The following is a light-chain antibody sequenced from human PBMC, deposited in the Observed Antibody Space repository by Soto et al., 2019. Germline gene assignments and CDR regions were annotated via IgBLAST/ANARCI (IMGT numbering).Light chain of an antibody. Sequence: QSALTQPASLSGSPGQSITISCTGTSSDIGAYDYVSWFQQHPGKAPKLMIYEVSNRPSGVSNRFSGSKSGNTASLTISGLQAEDEADYYCSSYTRSSNPSYVFGTGTNVPVL. J-gene: IGLJ1*01. CDR1: SSDIGAYDY. CDR2: EVS. CDR3: SSYTRSSNPSYV. V-gene: IGLV2-14*01.